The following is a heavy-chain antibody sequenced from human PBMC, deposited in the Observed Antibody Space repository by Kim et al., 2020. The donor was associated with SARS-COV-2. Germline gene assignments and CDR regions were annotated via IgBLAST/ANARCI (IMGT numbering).Heavy chain of an antibody. CDR1: GFTFSSYE. CDR2: ISSSGSTI. D-gene: IGHD6-19*01. CDR3: ARGLFTGHIAVAFDY. V-gene: IGHV3-48*03. J-gene: IGHJ4*02. Sequence: GGSLRLSCAASGFTFSSYEMNWVRQAPGKGLEWVSYISSSGSTIYYADSVKGRFTISRDNAKNSLYLQMNSLRAEDTAVYYCARGLFTGHIAVAFDYWGQGTLVTVSS.